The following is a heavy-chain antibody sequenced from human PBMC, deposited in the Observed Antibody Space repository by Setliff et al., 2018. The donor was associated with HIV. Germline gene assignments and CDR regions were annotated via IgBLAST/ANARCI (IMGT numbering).Heavy chain of an antibody. J-gene: IGHJ4*02. CDR1: GGSISSSSYY. D-gene: IGHD1-26*01. CDR2: IYYSGST. Sequence: KTSETLSLTCTVSGGSISSSSYYWGWIRQPPGKGLEWIGSIYYSGSTYHNPSLKSRVTISVDTSKNQFSLKLSSVTAADTAVYYCASPTSDLYSGSHEWGQGTLVTVSS. CDR3: ASPTSDLYSGSHE. V-gene: IGHV4-39*01.